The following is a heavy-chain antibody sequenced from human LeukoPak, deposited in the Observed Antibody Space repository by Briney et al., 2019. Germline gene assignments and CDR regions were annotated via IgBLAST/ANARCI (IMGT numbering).Heavy chain of an antibody. V-gene: IGHV3-7*01. CDR1: GFFFSNYW. Sequence: GGSLTLSCETSGFFFSNYWMNWVRQAPGKGLDWVATLNEDGSKTYYADSVRGRFAISRATTKHSVYLQMYRLTAEDTAFYFCAITHDFWGLGTMVTVSS. CDR2: LNEDGSKT. J-gene: IGHJ4*02. CDR3: AITHDF.